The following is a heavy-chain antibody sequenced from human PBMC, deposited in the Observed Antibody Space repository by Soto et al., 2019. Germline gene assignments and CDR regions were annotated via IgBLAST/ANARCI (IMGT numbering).Heavy chain of an antibody. CDR3: AKKTARPGSYFDY. CDR2: ISGSGGST. V-gene: IGHV3-23*01. D-gene: IGHD6-6*01. J-gene: IGHJ4*02. Sequence: EVQLLESGGGLVQPGGSLRLSCAASGFTFSSYVMSWVRQAPGKGLEWVSAISGSGGSTYYADSVKGRFTISRDNSKNTLYLQMNSLRAEDTAVYYCAKKTARPGSYFDYWGQGTLVTVSS. CDR1: GFTFSSYV.